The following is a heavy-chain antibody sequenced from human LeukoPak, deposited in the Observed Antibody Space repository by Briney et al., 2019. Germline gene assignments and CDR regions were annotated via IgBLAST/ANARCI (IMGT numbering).Heavy chain of an antibody. CDR3: ARGVYSSSWYYRSSYFDY. CDR1: GGSFSGYY. Sequence: ETLSLTCAVYGGSFSGYYWSWVRQAPGKGLEWVANIKQDGSEKYYVDSVKGRFTISRDNAKNSLYLQMNSLRAEDTAVYYCARGVYSSSWYYRSSYFDYWGQGTLVTVSS. CDR2: IKQDGSEK. V-gene: IGHV3-7*01. J-gene: IGHJ4*02. D-gene: IGHD6-13*01.